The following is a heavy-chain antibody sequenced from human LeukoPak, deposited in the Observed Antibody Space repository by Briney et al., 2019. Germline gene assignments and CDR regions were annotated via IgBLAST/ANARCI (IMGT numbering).Heavy chain of an antibody. V-gene: IGHV4-59*08. CDR1: GGSISSYY. J-gene: IGHJ4*02. D-gene: IGHD5-18*01. Sequence: SETLSLICTVSGGSISSYYWSWIRQPPGKGLEWIGYIYYSGSTNYNPSLKSRVTISVDTSKNQFSLKLSSVTAADTAVYYCARVRGYSYGWSFDYWGQGTLVTVSS. CDR3: ARVRGYSYGWSFDY. CDR2: IYYSGST.